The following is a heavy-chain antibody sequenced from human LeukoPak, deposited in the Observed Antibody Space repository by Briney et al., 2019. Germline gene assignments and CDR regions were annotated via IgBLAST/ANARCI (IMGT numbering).Heavy chain of an antibody. V-gene: IGHV3-48*01. D-gene: IGHD4-17*01. CDR1: GFTFSSYS. CDR2: ISSSSSTI. CDR3: ARDLYLGAIGDYVEGFDY. J-gene: IGHJ4*02. Sequence: PGGSLRLSCAASGFTFSSYSMNWVRQAPGKGLEWVSYISSSSSTIYYADSVKGRFTISRDNAKNSLYLQMDSLRAEDTAVYYCARDLYLGAIGDYVEGFDYWGQGTLVTVSS.